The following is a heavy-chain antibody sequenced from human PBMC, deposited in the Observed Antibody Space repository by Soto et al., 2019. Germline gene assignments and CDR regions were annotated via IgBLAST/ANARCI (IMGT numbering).Heavy chain of an antibody. D-gene: IGHD4-4*01. CDR3: ARGASNWQYFDY. J-gene: IGHJ4*02. Sequence: KPSETLSLTCTVSDASIRGYYWSWIRQPPGKGLEWIGYFHYSGISNYNSSLKSRVTMSLDTSKNQFSLKLSSVSAADTAIYCCARGASNWQYFDYWGQGALVTVSS. V-gene: IGHV4-59*01. CDR1: DASIRGYY. CDR2: FHYSGIS.